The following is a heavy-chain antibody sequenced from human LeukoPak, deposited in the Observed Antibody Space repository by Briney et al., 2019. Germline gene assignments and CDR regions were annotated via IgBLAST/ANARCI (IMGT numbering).Heavy chain of an antibody. J-gene: IGHJ4*02. CDR3: ARDTGSGYGDFDY. Sequence: GGSLRLSCAASGFTFSSYAMNWVRQAPGKGLEWVANINQDGGEDYYVDSVKGRFTISRDNAKNSLYLQMNSLRVEDTAVYYCARDTGSGYGDFDYWGQGTPVTVSS. CDR1: GFTFSSYA. V-gene: IGHV3-7*05. D-gene: IGHD5-12*01. CDR2: INQDGGED.